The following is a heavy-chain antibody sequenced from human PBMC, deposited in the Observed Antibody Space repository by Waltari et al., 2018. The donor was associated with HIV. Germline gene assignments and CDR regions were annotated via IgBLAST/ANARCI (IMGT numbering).Heavy chain of an antibody. J-gene: IGHJ5*02. D-gene: IGHD3-22*01. CDR2: INGDGSTT. V-gene: IGHV3-74*01. CDR1: GFTFSRYC. CDR3: ARIAYDSSGYGWFDP. Sequence: EVQLVESGGGLVQPGGSLRPSSPAAGFTFSRYCMHWVRQAPGKGLVWVSRINGDGSTTSYADSVKGRFTISRDNAKNTLYLQMNSLRAEDTAVYYCARIAYDSSGYGWFDPWGQGTLVTVSS.